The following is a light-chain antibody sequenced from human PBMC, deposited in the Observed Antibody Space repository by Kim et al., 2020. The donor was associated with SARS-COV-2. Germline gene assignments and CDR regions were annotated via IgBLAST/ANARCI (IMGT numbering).Light chain of an antibody. CDR2: DVT. V-gene: IGLV2-14*03. J-gene: IGLJ2*01. CDR3: SSYTSSNTLGF. CDR1: SSDVGGYNY. Sequence: QSALTQPAAVSGSPGQSITISCTGTSSDVGGYNYVSWYQHHPGKAPKLMIYDVTKRPSGVSNRFSGSKSGNTASLTISGLRAEDEAFYYCSSYTSSNTLGFFGGGTQLTVL.